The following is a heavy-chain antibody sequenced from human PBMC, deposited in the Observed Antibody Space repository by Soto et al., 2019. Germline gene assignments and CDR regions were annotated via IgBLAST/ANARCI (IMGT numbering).Heavy chain of an antibody. J-gene: IGHJ4*02. D-gene: IGHD3-3*01. Sequence: ASVKVSCKASGYTFTSYAISWVRQAPGQGLEWMGWISAYNGNTKYAQKVQGRVTMTTDTSTSTAYMELRSLRSDDTAVYYCARDGITIFGVVIRDFDYWGQGTLVTVSS. CDR1: GYTFTSYA. V-gene: IGHV1-18*01. CDR3: ARDGITIFGVVIRDFDY. CDR2: ISAYNGNT.